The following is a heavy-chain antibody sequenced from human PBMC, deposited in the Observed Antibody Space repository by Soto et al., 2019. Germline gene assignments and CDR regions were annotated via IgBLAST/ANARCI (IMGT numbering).Heavy chain of an antibody. Sequence: ASVKVSCKASGYTFTSYGISWVRQAPGQGLEWMGWISAYNGNTNYAQKLQGRVTMTTDTSTSTAYMELRSLRSDDTAVYYCARASYYDFWSGYYTFDPWGQGTLVTVSS. D-gene: IGHD3-3*01. V-gene: IGHV1-18*01. CDR1: GYTFTSYG. CDR3: ARASYYDFWSGYYTFDP. J-gene: IGHJ5*02. CDR2: ISAYNGNT.